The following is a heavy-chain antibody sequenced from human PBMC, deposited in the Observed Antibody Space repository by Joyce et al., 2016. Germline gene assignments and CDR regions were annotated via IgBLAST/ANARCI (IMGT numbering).Heavy chain of an antibody. CDR1: GFSFDVYA. D-gene: IGHD3-16*01. V-gene: IGHV3-30-3*01. CDR2: ISADGSNK. J-gene: IGHJ4*02. CDR3: VRDGRGYKYAYGRFDH. Sequence: QVQLVESGGGVVKPGRSLRLTCAASGFSFDVYAIHWVRQAPGKGLEWVAVISADGSNKDDADTVKGRFTISRDNSKNTLDLQMDGLGVDDTAVYYCVRDGRGYKYAYGRFDHWGQGTLVTVSS.